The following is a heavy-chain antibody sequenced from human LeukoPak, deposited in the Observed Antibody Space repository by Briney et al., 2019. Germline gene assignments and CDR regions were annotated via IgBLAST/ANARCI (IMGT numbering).Heavy chain of an antibody. CDR3: ATDGGTSSYGIDY. Sequence: ASVKVSCKVSGSSLSGLPMHWIRQSPGKGLEWVGGSDPDDGETVYAQRFEGRVTMAEDTSTDTAYLELSSLTSDDTAVYYCATDGGTSSYGIDYWGQGTFVTVSS. J-gene: IGHJ4*02. CDR1: GSSLSGLP. D-gene: IGHD3-10*01. V-gene: IGHV1-24*01. CDR2: SDPDDGET.